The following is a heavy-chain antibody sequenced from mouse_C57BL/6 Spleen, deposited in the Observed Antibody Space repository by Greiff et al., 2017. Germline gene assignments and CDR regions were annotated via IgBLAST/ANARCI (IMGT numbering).Heavy chain of an antibody. J-gene: IGHJ4*01. CDR1: GFTFSDYG. V-gene: IGHV5-17*01. D-gene: IGHD5-5*01. CDR3: ARPYLYYAMDY. Sequence: EVKLMESGGGLVKPGGSLKLSCAASGFTFSDYGMHWVRQAPEKGLEWVAYISSGSSTIYYADTVKGRFTISRDNAKNTLFLQMTSLRSEDTAMYYCARPYLYYAMDYWGQGTSVTVSS. CDR2: ISSGSSTI.